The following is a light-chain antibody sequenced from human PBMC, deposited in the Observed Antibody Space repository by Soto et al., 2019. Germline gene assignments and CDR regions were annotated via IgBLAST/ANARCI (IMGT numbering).Light chain of an antibody. V-gene: IGLV2-8*01. J-gene: IGLJ2*01. CDR3: SSYAGSLVV. CDR1: SSDVGGYNY. CDR2: EVS. Sequence: QSALTQPPSASGSPGQSVTSSCTGTSSDVGGYNYVSWYQQHPGKAPQLMTYEVSKRPSGVPDRFSGSKSGNTASLTVSGLQAEDEADYYCSSYAGSLVVFGGGTKLTVL.